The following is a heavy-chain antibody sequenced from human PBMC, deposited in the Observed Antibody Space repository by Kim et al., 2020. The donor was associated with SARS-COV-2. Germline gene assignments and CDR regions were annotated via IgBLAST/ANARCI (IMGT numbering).Heavy chain of an antibody. V-gene: IGHV3-30-3*01. D-gene: IGHD3-10*01. CDR3: ARDRCSRLRGLTYSYYGMDV. Sequence: GGSLRLSCAASGFTFSSCAIHWVRQAPGKGLEWVAVISYDGSNKNYADSVKGRFTISRDNSKNTLYLQMNSLRAEDTALYYCARDRCSRLRGLTYSYYGMDVWGEGTTVTVSS. J-gene: IGHJ6*01. CDR2: ISYDGSNK. CDR1: GFTFSSCA.